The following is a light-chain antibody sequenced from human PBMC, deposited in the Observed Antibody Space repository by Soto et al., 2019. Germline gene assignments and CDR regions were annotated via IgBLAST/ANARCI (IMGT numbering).Light chain of an antibody. J-gene: IGKJ2*01. CDR2: TAS. Sequence: DIQMTQSPSSVSASVVDRVTITCRASQDISDWLAWYQQKPGKAPKLLIYTASSLQSGVPSRFSGSGSGTVFTLTISSLQPEDFATYYGQQANSFPYTFVQGTKVEI. CDR3: QQANSFPYT. V-gene: IGKV1-12*01. CDR1: QDISDW.